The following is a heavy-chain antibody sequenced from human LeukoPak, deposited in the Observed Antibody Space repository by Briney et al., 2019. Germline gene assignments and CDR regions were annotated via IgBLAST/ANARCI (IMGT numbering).Heavy chain of an antibody. V-gene: IGHV4-59*01. CDR1: GGSISSYY. CDR2: IYYSGST. J-gene: IGHJ4*02. Sequence: SETLSLTXTVSGGSISSYYWSWIRQPPGKGLEWIGYIYYSGSTNYNPSLKSRVTISVDTSKNQFSLKLSSVTAADTAVYYCARDTAGYFDYWGQGTLVTVSS. CDR3: ARDTAGYFDY.